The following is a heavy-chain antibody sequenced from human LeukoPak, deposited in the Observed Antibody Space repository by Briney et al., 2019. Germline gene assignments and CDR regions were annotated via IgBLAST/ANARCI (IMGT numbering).Heavy chain of an antibody. CDR2: IFYGGRT. J-gene: IGHJ4*02. CDR1: GGSISTTSSY. Sequence: PSETLSLTCSVSGGSISTTSSYWAWIRQPPGKGLEWIGNIFYGGRTNYHPSLKSRVTISVDTSKNQFSLKLSSVTAADTAVYYCAGSAAGTLAPTPQFDYWGQGTLVTVSS. D-gene: IGHD6-13*01. V-gene: IGHV4-39*07. CDR3: AGSAAGTLAPTPQFDY.